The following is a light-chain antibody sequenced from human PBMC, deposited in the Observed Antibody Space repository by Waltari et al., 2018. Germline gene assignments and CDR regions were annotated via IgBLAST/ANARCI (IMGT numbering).Light chain of an antibody. CDR2: DVS. Sequence: QSALTQPASVSGSPGQSITISCTGTSSDVGTYNYVPWYQQHPDKAPNLMMYDVSHRPSGVLNRFSGSKSGNTASLTISGLQADDEADYYCSSYTGITTPVVFGGGTKLAVL. J-gene: IGLJ3*02. CDR3: SSYTGITTPVV. CDR1: SSDVGTYNY. V-gene: IGLV2-14*03.